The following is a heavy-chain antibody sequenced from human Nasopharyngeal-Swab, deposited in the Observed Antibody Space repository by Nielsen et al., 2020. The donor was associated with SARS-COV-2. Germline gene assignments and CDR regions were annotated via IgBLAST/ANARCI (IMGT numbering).Heavy chain of an antibody. CDR2: ISWNSGSI. CDR3: AKDISSGWKPDYYFDY. V-gene: IGHV3-9*01. D-gene: IGHD6-19*01. Sequence: SLKISCAASGFTFDDYAMHWVRQAPGKGLEWVSGISWNSGSIGYADSVKGRFTISRDNAKNSLYLQMNSLRAEDTALYYCAKDISSGWKPDYYFDYWGQGTLVTVSS. CDR1: GFTFDDYA. J-gene: IGHJ4*02.